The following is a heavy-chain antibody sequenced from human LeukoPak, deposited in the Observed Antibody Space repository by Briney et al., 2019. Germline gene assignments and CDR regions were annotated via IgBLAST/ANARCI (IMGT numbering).Heavy chain of an antibody. Sequence: GGSLRLSCAASGFTFSSYAMHWVRQAPGKGLEWVAVISYDGSNKYYADSVKGRFTISRDNSKNTLYLQMNSLRAEDTAVYYCAKDPGVGPATDYWGQGTLVTVSS. CDR3: AKDPGVGPATDY. CDR2: ISYDGSNK. V-gene: IGHV3-30*04. J-gene: IGHJ4*02. D-gene: IGHD3-10*01. CDR1: GFTFSSYA.